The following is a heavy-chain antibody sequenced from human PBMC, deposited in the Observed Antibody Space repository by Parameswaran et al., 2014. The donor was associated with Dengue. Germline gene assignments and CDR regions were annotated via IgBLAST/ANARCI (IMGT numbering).Heavy chain of an antibody. CDR2: ISGSAGST. D-gene: IGHD1-26*01. CDR1: GFTFSSYA. V-gene: IGHV3-23*01. J-gene: IGHJ3*02. CDR3: AKDRVGARPFDVFDI. Sequence: GGSLRLSCAASGFTFSSYAMSWVRQAPGKGLEWVSTISGSAGSTNYADSVKGRFTISRDNSKNTLYLQMNSLRAEDTAVYYCAKDRVGARPFDVFDIWGQGTMVTVSS.